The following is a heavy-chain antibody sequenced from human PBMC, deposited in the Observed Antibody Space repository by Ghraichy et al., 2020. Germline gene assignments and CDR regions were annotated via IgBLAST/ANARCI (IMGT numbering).Heavy chain of an antibody. CDR1: GYTFTGYY. J-gene: IGHJ6*02. Sequence: ASVKVSCKASGYTFTGYYMHWVRQAPGQGLEWMGRINPNSGGTNYAQKFQGRVTMTRDTSISTAYMELSRLRSDDTAVYYCARGESAPTYDIWNYYYYYGMDVWGQGTTVTVSS. CDR2: INPNSGGT. V-gene: IGHV1-2*06. D-gene: IGHD3-3*01. CDR3: ARGESAPTYDIWNYYYYYGMDV.